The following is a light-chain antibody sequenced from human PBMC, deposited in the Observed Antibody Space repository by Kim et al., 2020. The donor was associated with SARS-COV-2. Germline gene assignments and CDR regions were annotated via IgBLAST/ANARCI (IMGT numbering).Light chain of an antibody. CDR1: ESVSHN. Sequence: SSGDSATLSCRASESVSHNLAWYQQKPGQSPRLLMYDESNRAAGVPARFSGSGSETDFTLTISSLEPEDFAVYYCQLRYNWPPMFTFGQGTKLEI. V-gene: IGKV3-11*01. CDR2: DES. CDR3: QLRYNWPPMFT. J-gene: IGKJ2*01.